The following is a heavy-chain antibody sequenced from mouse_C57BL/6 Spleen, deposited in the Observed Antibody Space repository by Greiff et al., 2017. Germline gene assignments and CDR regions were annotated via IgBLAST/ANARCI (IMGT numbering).Heavy chain of an antibody. CDR3: ARGGPITTVVADWYFDV. J-gene: IGHJ1*03. V-gene: IGHV1-64*01. D-gene: IGHD1-1*01. Sequence: QVQLQQPGAELVKPGASVKLSCKASGYTFTSYWMHWVKQRPGQGLEWIGMIHPNSGSTNYNEKFKSKATLTVDKSSSTAYMQLSSLTSEDSAVYYCARGGPITTVVADWYFDVWGTGTTGTVSS. CDR1: GYTFTSYW. CDR2: IHPNSGST.